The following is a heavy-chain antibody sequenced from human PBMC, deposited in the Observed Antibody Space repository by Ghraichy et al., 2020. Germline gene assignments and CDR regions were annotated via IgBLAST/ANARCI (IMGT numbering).Heavy chain of an antibody. CDR1: GGSISSSSYY. CDR3: ARHGGEYYYDNNRSPRY. V-gene: IGHV4-39*01. D-gene: IGHD3-22*01. CDR2: MYFSGIT. Sequence: GSLSLICTVSGGSISSSSYYWGWIRQPPGKGLEWIGSMYFSGITYYNPSLKSRLTISGDTSKNQFSLKLSSVTAADTAVYYCARHGGEYYYDNNRSPRYWGQGNLVTVSS. J-gene: IGHJ4*02.